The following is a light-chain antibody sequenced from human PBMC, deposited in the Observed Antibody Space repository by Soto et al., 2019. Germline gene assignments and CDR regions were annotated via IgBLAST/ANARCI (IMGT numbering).Light chain of an antibody. CDR3: KSYAGSNTYV. CDR1: NSNNGSNA. Sequence: QAVVTQPPSASGTPGQGVTISCSGRNSNNGSNAVNWYQQLPGTAPKLLIYYDNLRPSGVPDRISGSKSGTSASLAISGHQAADEADYFRKSYAGSNTYVFGSGTKVTVL. J-gene: IGLJ1*01. V-gene: IGLV1-44*01. CDR2: YDN.